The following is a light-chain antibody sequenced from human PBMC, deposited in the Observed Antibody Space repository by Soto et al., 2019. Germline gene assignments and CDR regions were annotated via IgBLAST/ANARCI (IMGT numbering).Light chain of an antibody. CDR2: AAS. Sequence: DIQMTQSPSSLAASVGDRVTISCRASQGISNYLAWYQQKPGRVPKLLLYAASTLQSGVSSRFTGSGSGTDFTLTISSLQPEDVATYYCQKYNWPPFTFGPGTKVDLK. CDR3: QKYNWPPFT. V-gene: IGKV1-27*01. CDR1: QGISNY. J-gene: IGKJ3*01.